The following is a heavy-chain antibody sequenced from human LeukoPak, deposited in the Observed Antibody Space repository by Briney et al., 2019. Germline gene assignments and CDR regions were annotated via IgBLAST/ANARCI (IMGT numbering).Heavy chain of an antibody. CDR2: ISYDGSNK. J-gene: IGHJ3*02. V-gene: IGHV3-30-3*01. CDR3: ARVDRGALDI. D-gene: IGHD3-9*01. Sequence: GGSLRLSCAASGFTFSSYAMHWVRQAPGKGLEWVAVISYDGSNKYYADSVKGRFTISRDNSKNTLYLQMNSLRAEDTAVYYCARVDRGALDIWGQGTMVTVSS. CDR1: GFTFSSYA.